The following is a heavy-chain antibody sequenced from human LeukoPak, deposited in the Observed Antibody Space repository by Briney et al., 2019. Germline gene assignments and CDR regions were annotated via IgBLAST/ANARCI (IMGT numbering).Heavy chain of an antibody. CDR3: AREQGGGTFEY. CDR1: GYTFTNYY. D-gene: IGHD3-16*01. CDR2: SNPSGAGT. J-gene: IGHJ4*02. V-gene: IGHV1-46*01. Sequence: GASVKVSCKASGYTFTNYYMHWVRQGPGQGLEWMGVSNPSGAGTNYAQKFRGRVTMTRDTSTSTVYMELSSLGSEDTAVYYCAREQGGGTFEYWGQGTLVTVSS.